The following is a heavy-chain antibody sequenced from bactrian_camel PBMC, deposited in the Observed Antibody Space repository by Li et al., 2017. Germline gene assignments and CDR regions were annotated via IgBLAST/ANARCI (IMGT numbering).Heavy chain of an antibody. CDR2: IWNDGSKT. CDR3: ATMPPPWCAGGYCEVYELNY. V-gene: IGHV3-2*01. J-gene: IGHJ4*01. CDR1: GFTFSNFY. D-gene: IGHD2*01. Sequence: HVQLVESGGGLVQPGGSLRLSCAASGFTFSNFYMSWVRQAPGKGLEWVSSIWNDGSKTDYGESAKGRFTASRDNAKNTVYLQMNSLKSEDTALYYCATMPPPWCAGGYCEVYELNYWGQGTQVTVS.